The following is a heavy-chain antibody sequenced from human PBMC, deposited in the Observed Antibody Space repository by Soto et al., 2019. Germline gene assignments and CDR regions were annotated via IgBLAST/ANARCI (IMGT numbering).Heavy chain of an antibody. D-gene: IGHD7-27*01. Sequence: QVQLVESGGGVVQPGRSLRLSCAASGFSFSISPMHWVRQAPGKGPEWVALISYDGTKKFYADSVQGRFTISRDNSKSTLYLKVDSLRPEDAALYYCGRDPKTSGGQHWAFNYFDSWGEGTLVTVSS. CDR2: ISYDGTKK. J-gene: IGHJ4*02. CDR3: GRDPKTSGGQHWAFNYFDS. CDR1: GFSFSISP. V-gene: IGHV3-30-3*01.